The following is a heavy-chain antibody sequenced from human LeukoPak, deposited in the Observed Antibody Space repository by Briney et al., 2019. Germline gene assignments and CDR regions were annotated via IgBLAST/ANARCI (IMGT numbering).Heavy chain of an antibody. CDR3: ARITDLSVATDY. CDR1: GYSINSGYY. CDR2: IWHTGST. Sequence: SETLPLTCTVSGYSINSGYYWGWIRQPPGKGLEWIGSIWHTGSTYYNPSLKSRVTISVDTSKNQFSLKLTSVTAADTAVYYCARITDLSVATDYWGQGTLVTVSS. J-gene: IGHJ4*02. V-gene: IGHV4-38-2*02. D-gene: IGHD6-19*01.